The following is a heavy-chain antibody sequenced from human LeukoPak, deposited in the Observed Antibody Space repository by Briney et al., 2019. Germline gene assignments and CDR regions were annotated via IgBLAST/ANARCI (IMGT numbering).Heavy chain of an antibody. V-gene: IGHV3-74*01. CDR3: ARFYVGKNAFDI. Sequence: PGGSLRLSCAASGFTFSSYWMHWVRQAPGKGLVWVSRINSDGSSTSYADSVKGRFTISRDNAKNTLYLQMNSLRAEDTAVYYCARFYVGKNAFDIWGQGTMVTVSS. J-gene: IGHJ3*02. CDR2: INSDGSST. CDR1: GFTFSSYW. D-gene: IGHD1-26*01.